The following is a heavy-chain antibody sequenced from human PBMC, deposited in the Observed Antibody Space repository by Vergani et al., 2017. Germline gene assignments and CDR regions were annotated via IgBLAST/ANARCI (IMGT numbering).Heavy chain of an antibody. D-gene: IGHD2-21*02. CDR1: GCTFNSYG. V-gene: IGHV3-30*02. CDR3: AKDRGHIVVVPATVDY. CDR2: IRSDESRR. J-gene: IGHJ4*02. Sequence: QVQLVESGGGVVQPGGSLRLSCAASGCTFNSYGMHWVRQAPGKGLEWVASIRSDESRRYYGDSMEGPFTISRDNSKNTLYLQMNSLRAEDTAVYYCAKDRGHIVVVPATVDYWGQGTLVTVSS.